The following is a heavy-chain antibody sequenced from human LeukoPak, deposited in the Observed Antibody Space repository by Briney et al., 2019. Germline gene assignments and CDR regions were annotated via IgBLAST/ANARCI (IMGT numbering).Heavy chain of an antibody. D-gene: IGHD3-22*01. V-gene: IGHV3-33*06. CDR1: GFTFSSYG. Sequence: PGGSLRLSCAASGFTFSSYGMHWVRQAPGKGLEWVAVIWYDGSNKYYADSVKGRFTISRDNSKNTLYLQMNSLRAEDTAVYYCAKGLSYDSSGYYLYWGQGTLVTVSS. CDR3: AKGLSYDSSGYYLY. J-gene: IGHJ4*02. CDR2: IWYDGSNK.